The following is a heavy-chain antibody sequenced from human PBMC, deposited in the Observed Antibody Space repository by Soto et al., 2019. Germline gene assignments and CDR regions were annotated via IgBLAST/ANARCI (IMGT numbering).Heavy chain of an antibody. V-gene: IGHV1-2*04. CDR1: GYSFTDYH. J-gene: IGHJ6*02. CDR2: INPKSGGT. D-gene: IGHD2-8*01. CDR3: ARGHSTDCSNGVCSFFYNHEMDV. Sequence: ASVKVSCKASGYSFTDYHIHWVRQAPGQGLEWLGRINPKSGGTSTAQKFQGWVTMTRNRSISTVYMELTRLRSDDTAVYFCARGHSTDCSNGVCSFFYNHEMDVWGQGTTVTVSS.